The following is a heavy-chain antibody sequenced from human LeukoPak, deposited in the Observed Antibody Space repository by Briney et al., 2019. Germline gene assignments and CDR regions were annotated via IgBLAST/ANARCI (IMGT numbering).Heavy chain of an antibody. CDR3: ARDHCSSTSCYVNWFDP. CDR1: GFTFSSYW. Sequence: QSGGSLRLSCAASGFTFSSYWMHWVRQAPGKGLVWVSRINSDVSSTSYADSVKGRFTISRDNAKNTLYLQMNSLRAEDTAVYYCARDHCSSTSCYVNWFDPWAREPWSPSPQ. D-gene: IGHD2-2*01. CDR2: INSDVSST. V-gene: IGHV3-74*01. J-gene: IGHJ5*02.